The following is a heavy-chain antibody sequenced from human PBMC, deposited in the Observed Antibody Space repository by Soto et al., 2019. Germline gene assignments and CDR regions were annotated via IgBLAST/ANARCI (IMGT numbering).Heavy chain of an antibody. CDR3: ARGAFDIVVVPAAIMGWFDP. CDR2: INPNSGGT. CDR1: GYTFTGYY. J-gene: IGHJ5*02. V-gene: IGHV1-2*04. D-gene: IGHD2-2*01. Sequence: ASVKVSCKASGYTFTGYYMHWVRQAPGQGLEWMGWINPNSGGTNYAQKFQGWVTMTRDTSISTAYMELSRLRSDDTAVYYCARGAFDIVVVPAAIMGWFDPWGQGTLVTVSS.